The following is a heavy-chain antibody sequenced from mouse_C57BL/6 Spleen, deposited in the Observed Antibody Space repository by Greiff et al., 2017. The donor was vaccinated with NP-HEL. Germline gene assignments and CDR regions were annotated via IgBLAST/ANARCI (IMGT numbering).Heavy chain of an antibody. Sequence: EVKLQESGGGLVKPGGSLKLSCAASGFTFSDYGMHWVRQAPEKGLEWVAYISSGSSTIYYADTVKGRFTISRDNAKNTLFLQMTSLRSEDTAMYYCARGMGPYFDYWGQGTTLTVSS. CDR1: GFTFSDYG. J-gene: IGHJ2*01. D-gene: IGHD2-3*01. CDR2: ISSGSSTI. CDR3: ARGMGPYFDY. V-gene: IGHV5-17*01.